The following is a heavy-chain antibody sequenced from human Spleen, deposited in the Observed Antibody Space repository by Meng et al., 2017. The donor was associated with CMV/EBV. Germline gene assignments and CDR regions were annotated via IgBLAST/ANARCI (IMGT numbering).Heavy chain of an antibody. J-gene: IGHJ6*02. Sequence: GESLKISCAASGFTFSSYAMHWVRQAPGKGLEWVAVISYDGSKEYYVDSVKGRFTISRDKSKNTLYLQMNSLRAEDTAVYYCASDYYYYYGMDVWGQGTTVTVSS. CDR3: ASDYYYYYGMDV. CDR1: GFTFSSYA. V-gene: IGHV3-30*04. CDR2: ISYDGSKE.